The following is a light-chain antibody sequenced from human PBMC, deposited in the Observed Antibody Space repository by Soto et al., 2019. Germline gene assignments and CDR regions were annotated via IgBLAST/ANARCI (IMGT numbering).Light chain of an antibody. CDR3: SSKAGSNNLGVV. Sequence: QSVLTQPPSTSGSPGQSVAISCTGTSSDVGGYNDVSWYQQHPGKAPKLMIYEVTKRPSGVPDRFSGSKSGNTASLTVSGLQDDDEADYYCSSKAGSNNLGVVFGGGTKLTVL. J-gene: IGLJ2*01. CDR1: SSDVGGYND. CDR2: EVT. V-gene: IGLV2-8*01.